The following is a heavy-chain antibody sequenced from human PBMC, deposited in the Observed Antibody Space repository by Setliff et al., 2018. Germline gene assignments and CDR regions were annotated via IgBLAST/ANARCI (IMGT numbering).Heavy chain of an antibody. V-gene: IGHV4-4*08. Sequence: SETLSLTCTVSGGSISSYYWSWIRQPPGKGLEWIGYIYASGSANYNPSLKGRVTMSADTSKNQLSLSLTSVSVADTAIYYCARSHYYASGNSHYYYMDVWGKGTAVTVSS. D-gene: IGHD3-10*01. CDR3: ARSHYYASGNSHYYYMDV. CDR2: IYASGSA. J-gene: IGHJ6*03. CDR1: GGSISSYY.